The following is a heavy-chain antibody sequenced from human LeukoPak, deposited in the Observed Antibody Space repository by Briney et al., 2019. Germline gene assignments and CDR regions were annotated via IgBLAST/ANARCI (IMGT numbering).Heavy chain of an antibody. CDR3: ARDSPPQYASSSAGFDY. CDR1: GDSIRNYY. CDR2: IYYRGNT. Sequence: SETLSLTCTVSGDSIRNYYWSWIRQPPGKGLEWIGYIYYRGNTNYNPSLKSRVIISIDTSRNQFSLKMSSVTAADTAVYFCARDSPPQYASSSAGFDYWGQGALVTVSS. D-gene: IGHD6-6*01. J-gene: IGHJ4*02. V-gene: IGHV4-59*01.